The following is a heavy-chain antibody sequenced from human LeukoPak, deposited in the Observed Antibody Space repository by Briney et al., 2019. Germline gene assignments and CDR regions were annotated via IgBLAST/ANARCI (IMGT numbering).Heavy chain of an antibody. V-gene: IGHV3-21*01. CDR2: ISSSSTYT. J-gene: IGHJ3*02. Sequence: PGGSLRLSCAASGFTFSSYSLNWVRQAPGKGLEWVSSISSSSTYTYYADSVKGRFTISRDNAKNSLFLQMNRLRAEDTAVYYCARIGDSSGYFAFDIWGQGTMVTVSS. CDR3: ARIGDSSGYFAFDI. D-gene: IGHD3-22*01. CDR1: GFTFSSYS.